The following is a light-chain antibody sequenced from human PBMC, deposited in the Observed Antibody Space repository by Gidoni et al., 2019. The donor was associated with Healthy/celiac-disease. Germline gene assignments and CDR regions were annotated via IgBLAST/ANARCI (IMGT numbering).Light chain of an antibody. J-gene: IGKJ1*01. CDR2: GAS. Sequence: EIVMTQSPATLSVSPGERATLSCRASQSVSSNLAWYQQKPGQAPRLLIYGASTRATGIPARFSGSVSGTEFTLTISSLQSEDFAVYYCQQYNNWPVWTFXQXTKVEIK. CDR1: QSVSSN. CDR3: QQYNNWPVWT. V-gene: IGKV3-15*01.